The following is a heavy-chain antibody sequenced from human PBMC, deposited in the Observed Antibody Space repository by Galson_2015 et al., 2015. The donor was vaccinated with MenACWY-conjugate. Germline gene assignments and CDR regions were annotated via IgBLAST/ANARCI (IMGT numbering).Heavy chain of an antibody. J-gene: IGHJ4*02. Sequence: SETLSLTCTVSGASISSHHWSWLRQPPGQGLEWIAYIRDTGSLKDNPSLKSRVTMSADKSNNQFSLRLISVTAADTAVYYCARLPTWGSSFGYFDYWGQGILVAVSS. V-gene: IGHV4-59*08. CDR3: ARLPTWGSSFGYFDY. CDR2: IRDTGSL. D-gene: IGHD3-16*01. CDR1: GASISSHH.